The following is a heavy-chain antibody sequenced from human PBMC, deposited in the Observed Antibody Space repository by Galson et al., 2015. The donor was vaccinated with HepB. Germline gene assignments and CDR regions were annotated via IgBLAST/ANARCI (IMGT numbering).Heavy chain of an antibody. CDR3: ARFPGSTNLYWFDY. Sequence: SVKVSCKASGYTFTGYVMHWVRQAPGQRPEWMGGINAGNGNTEYSQKFQGRVTFTRDTSASTVYMELNSLSYEDAAVYYCARFPGSTNLYWFDYWGQGTLVTVSS. CDR1: GYTFTGYV. J-gene: IGHJ4*02. CDR2: INAGNGNT. D-gene: IGHD2-8*02. V-gene: IGHV1-3*01.